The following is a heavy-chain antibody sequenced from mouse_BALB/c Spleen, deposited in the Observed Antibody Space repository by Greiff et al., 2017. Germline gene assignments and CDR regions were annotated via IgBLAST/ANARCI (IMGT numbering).Heavy chain of an antibody. Sequence: QVQLKESGPGLVAPSQSLSITCTVSGFSLTGYGVNWVRQPPGKGLEWLGMIWGDGSTDYNSALKSRLSISKDNSKSQVFLKMNSLQTDDTARYYCARAYYGTYYAMDYWGQGTSVTVSS. V-gene: IGHV2-6-7*01. CDR1: GFSLTGYG. D-gene: IGHD2-10*01. J-gene: IGHJ4*01. CDR2: IWGDGST. CDR3: ARAYYGTYYAMDY.